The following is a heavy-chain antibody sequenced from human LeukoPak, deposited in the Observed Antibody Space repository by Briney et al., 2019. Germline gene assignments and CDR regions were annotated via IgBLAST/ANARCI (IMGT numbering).Heavy chain of an antibody. CDR2: IYTSGST. J-gene: IGHJ4*02. CDR3: ARGHGADVFDY. V-gene: IGHV4-61*02. D-gene: IGHD5-24*01. CDR1: GGSISSGSYY. Sequence: SSETLSLTCTVSGGSISSGSYYWSWIRQPAGKGLEWIGRIYTSGSTNYNPSLKSRVTISVDTSKNQFSLKLSSVTAADTAVYYCARGHGADVFDYWGQGTLVTVSS.